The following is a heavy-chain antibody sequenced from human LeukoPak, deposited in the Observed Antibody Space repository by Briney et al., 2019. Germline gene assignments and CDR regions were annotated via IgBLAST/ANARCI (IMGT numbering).Heavy chain of an antibody. D-gene: IGHD2-2*01. CDR3: ARDPGYCSSTSCPNWFDP. J-gene: IGHJ5*02. CDR1: GGTFSSYA. CDR2: IIPIFGTA. Sequence: ASVKVSCKASGGTFSSYAISWVRQAPGQGLEWMGGIIPIFGTANYAQKFQGRVTITADESTSTAYMELSSLRSEDTAVYYCARDPGYCSSTSCPNWFDPWGQGTLVTVSS. V-gene: IGHV1-69*01.